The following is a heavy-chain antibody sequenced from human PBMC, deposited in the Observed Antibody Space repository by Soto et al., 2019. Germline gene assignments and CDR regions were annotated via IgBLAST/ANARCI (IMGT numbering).Heavy chain of an antibody. Sequence: DVQLVKSGGGLIQPGGSLRLSCAASGITATNGHMNWVRQAPGKGPEWVSVIYSDDNTNYADAVKGRFTISRDTSKNTVYLQMNSLRAEDTAVYYCARDWNGDKYFDFWDQGSLVTVSS. CDR1: GITATNGH. V-gene: IGHV3-53*01. CDR2: IYSDDNT. D-gene: IGHD4-17*01. CDR3: ARDWNGDKYFDF. J-gene: IGHJ4*02.